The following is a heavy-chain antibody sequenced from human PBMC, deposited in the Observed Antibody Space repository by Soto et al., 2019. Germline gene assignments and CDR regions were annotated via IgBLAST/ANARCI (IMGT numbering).Heavy chain of an antibody. CDR1: GYTFTGYY. Sequence: ASVKVSCKASGYTFTGYYMHWVRQAPGQGLEWMGWINPNSGGTNYAQKFQGWVTMTRDTSISTAYMELSRLRSDDTAVYYCARGFIVVVPAAENTGVATIGSLDYWGQGTLVTVSS. CDR2: INPNSGGT. CDR3: ARGFIVVVPAAENTGVATIGSLDY. D-gene: IGHD2-2*01. V-gene: IGHV1-2*04. J-gene: IGHJ4*02.